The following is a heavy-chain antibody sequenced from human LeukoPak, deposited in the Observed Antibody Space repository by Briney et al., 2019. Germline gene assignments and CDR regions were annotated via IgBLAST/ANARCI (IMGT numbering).Heavy chain of an antibody. V-gene: IGHV3-30*02. CDR1: GFTFSSYG. CDR2: IRYDGSNK. Sequence: PGGSLRHSCAASGFTFSSYGMHWVRQAPGKGLEWVAFIRYDGSNKYYADSVKGRFTISRDNSKNTLYLQMDSLRAEDTAVYYCAKDRSPNRSYYFDYWGQGTLVTVSS. CDR3: AKDRSPNRSYYFDY. J-gene: IGHJ4*02. D-gene: IGHD2-8*01.